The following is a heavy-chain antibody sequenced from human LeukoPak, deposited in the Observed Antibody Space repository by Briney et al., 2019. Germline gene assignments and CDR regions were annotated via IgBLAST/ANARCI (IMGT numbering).Heavy chain of an antibody. CDR2: ISGSSDYT. D-gene: IGHD2-15*01. J-gene: IGHJ3*02. Sequence: GGSLRLSCEASGFTFSDYAMTWVRQAPGKGLEWVSGISGSSDYTYYADSVKGRFTISRDNSKNTLYLQMNSLRAEDTAVYYCARDGAPGYCSGGSCSADAFDIWGQGTMVTVSS. CDR1: GFTFSDYA. CDR3: ARDGAPGYCSGGSCSADAFDI. V-gene: IGHV3-23*01.